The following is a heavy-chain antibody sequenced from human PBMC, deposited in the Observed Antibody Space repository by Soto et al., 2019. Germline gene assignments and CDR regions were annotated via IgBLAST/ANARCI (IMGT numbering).Heavy chain of an antibody. CDR2: ISGSGGST. Sequence: GGSLRLSCAASGFTFSSYAMSWVRQAPGKGLEWVSAISGSGGSTYYADSVKGRFTISRDNSKNTLYLQMNSLRAEDTAVYYCAKALKRDDIVVVPAAMPARFWGQGTLVTVSS. D-gene: IGHD2-2*01. J-gene: IGHJ4*02. CDR1: GFTFSSYA. V-gene: IGHV3-23*01. CDR3: AKALKRDDIVVVPAAMPARF.